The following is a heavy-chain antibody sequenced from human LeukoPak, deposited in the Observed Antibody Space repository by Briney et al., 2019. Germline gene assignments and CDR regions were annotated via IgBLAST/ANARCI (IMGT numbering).Heavy chain of an antibody. Sequence: GESLKISCKGSGYSFTTSWIGWVRQMPGKGLEWMGIIYPGDSDTKYSPSFQGQVTISADKSITTAYLRWSSLKASDTAMYYCVRLSSGYSKDYWGQGTLVTVSS. CDR3: VRLSSGYSKDY. CDR1: GYSFTTSW. V-gene: IGHV5-51*01. CDR2: IYPGDSDT. J-gene: IGHJ4*02. D-gene: IGHD3-22*01.